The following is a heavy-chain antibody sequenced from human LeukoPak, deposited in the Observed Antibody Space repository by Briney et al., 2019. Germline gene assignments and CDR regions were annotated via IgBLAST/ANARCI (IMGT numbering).Heavy chain of an antibody. Sequence: GGSLRLSCSASGFTFSNYWMSWVRQAPGKGLEWVANIKKDESEKYYVDSVKGRFTISRDNAKSSLYLQMNSLRAEDTAVYYCARALDSSSSRYQAFEEWGQGTLVTVSS. J-gene: IGHJ4*02. CDR2: IKKDESEK. D-gene: IGHD2-2*01. CDR1: GFTFSNYW. V-gene: IGHV3-7*01. CDR3: ARALDSSSSRYQAFEE.